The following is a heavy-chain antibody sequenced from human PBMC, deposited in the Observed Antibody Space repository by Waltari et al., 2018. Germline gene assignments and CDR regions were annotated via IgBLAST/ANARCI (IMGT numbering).Heavy chain of an antibody. Sequence: EVQLVESGGGLVQPGGSLRLPCAASGFPVSSNYLSWVRQAPGKGRTWVSVFYSDGATYYADSVKGRFTISRDNSKNTLYLQMNSLRADDTAVYYCARGLGHGMDVWGQGTTVTVSS. CDR1: GFPVSSNY. J-gene: IGHJ6*02. CDR2: FYSDGAT. CDR3: ARGLGHGMDV. V-gene: IGHV3-66*01.